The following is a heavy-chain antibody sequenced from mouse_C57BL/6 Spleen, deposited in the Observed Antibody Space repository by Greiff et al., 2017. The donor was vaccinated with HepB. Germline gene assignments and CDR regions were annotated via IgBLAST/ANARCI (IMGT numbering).Heavy chain of an antibody. D-gene: IGHD1-1*01. Sequence: QVQLQQSGAELVKPGASVKLSCKASGYTFTSYWMQWVKQRPGQGLEWIGEIDPSDSYTNYNQKFKGKATLTVDTSSSTAYMQLSSLTSEDSAVYYCARPDYYGGFAYWGQGTLVTVSA. J-gene: IGHJ3*01. CDR1: GYTFTSYW. CDR2: IDPSDSYT. V-gene: IGHV1-50*01. CDR3: ARPDYYGGFAY.